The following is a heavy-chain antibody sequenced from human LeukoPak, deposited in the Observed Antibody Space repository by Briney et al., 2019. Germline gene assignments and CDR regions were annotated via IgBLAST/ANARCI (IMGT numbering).Heavy chain of an antibody. J-gene: IGHJ4*02. CDR2: IYHTGST. V-gene: IGHV4-59*01. CDR3: ASRKLGNDY. CDR1: RGSIGGYH. Sequence: PSETLSLTCTVSRGSIGGYHWSWIRQSPGKGLEWIGYIYHTGSTSYSPSLKSRVTISADTSQNQFSLKLSSVTAADTAVYYCASRKLGNDYWGQGTLVTVSS. D-gene: IGHD7-27*01.